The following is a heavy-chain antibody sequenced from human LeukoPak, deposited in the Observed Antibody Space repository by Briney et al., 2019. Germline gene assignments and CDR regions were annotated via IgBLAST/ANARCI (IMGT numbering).Heavy chain of an antibody. CDR3: AKHGYCSGISCFFDF. V-gene: IGHV3-23*01. CDR2: ISGSGPYT. D-gene: IGHD2-2*03. Sequence: PGGSLRLSCAASGFTFSSYAMSWVPQAPGKGVEWVSGISGSGPYTFYTDSVKGRFTISRDSSKNTLYLQMNSLRAEDTALYYCAKHGYCSGISCFFDFWGQGTLVTVSS. J-gene: IGHJ4*02. CDR1: GFTFSSYA.